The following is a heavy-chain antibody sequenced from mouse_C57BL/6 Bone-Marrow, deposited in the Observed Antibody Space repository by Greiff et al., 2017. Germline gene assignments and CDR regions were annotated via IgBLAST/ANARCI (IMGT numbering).Heavy chain of an antibody. J-gene: IGHJ1*03. V-gene: IGHV1-55*01. Sequence: VQLQQPGAELVKPGASVKMSCKASGYTFTSYWITWVKQRPGQGLEWIGDIYPGSGSTNYNEKFKSKATLTVDTSSSTAYMQLSSRTSEDSAVYYCARPYYCNYWYFDVWGTGTTVTVSS. CDR1: GYTFTSYW. CDR3: ARPYYCNYWYFDV. D-gene: IGHD2-10*01. CDR2: IYPGSGST.